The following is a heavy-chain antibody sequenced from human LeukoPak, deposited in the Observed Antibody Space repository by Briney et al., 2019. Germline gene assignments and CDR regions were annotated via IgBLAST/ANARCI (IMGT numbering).Heavy chain of an antibody. J-gene: IGHJ5*02. Sequence: SETLSLTCAVYGGSFSGYYWSWIRQPPGKGLEWIGEINHSGSTNYNPSLKSRVTISVDTPKNQFSLKLSSVTAADTAVYYCARAYTAMAPWGQGTLVTVSS. CDR1: GGSFSGYY. D-gene: IGHD5-18*01. CDR2: INHSGST. V-gene: IGHV4-34*01. CDR3: ARAYTAMAP.